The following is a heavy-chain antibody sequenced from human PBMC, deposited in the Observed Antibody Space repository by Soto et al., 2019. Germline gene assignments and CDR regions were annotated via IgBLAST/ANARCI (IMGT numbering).Heavy chain of an antibody. CDR3: ARANRGWLQLLDY. J-gene: IGHJ4*02. CDR2: TYYRSKWYY. CDR1: GDSVSSNHAT. D-gene: IGHD5-12*01. V-gene: IGHV6-1*01. Sequence: PSQTLSLTCAISGDSVSSNHATWDWIRQSPSRGLEWLGRTYYRSKWYYDYALSVKSRITINPDTSSNQLSLQLNSVTPDDTAVYYCARANRGWLQLLDYWGQGTQVTVPQ.